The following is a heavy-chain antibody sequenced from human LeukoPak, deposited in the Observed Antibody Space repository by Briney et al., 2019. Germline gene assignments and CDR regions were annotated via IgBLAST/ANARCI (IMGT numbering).Heavy chain of an antibody. D-gene: IGHD1-26*01. CDR1: GYTFTSYG. V-gene: IGHV1-18*01. J-gene: IGHJ5*02. CDR2: ISAYNGNT. Sequence: ASVKVSCKASGYTFTSYGISWVRQAPGQGLEWMGWISAYNGNTNYAQKLQGRVTMTTGTSTSTAYMELRSLRSDDTAVYYCARVQVGATSTEWFDPWGQGTLVTVSS. CDR3: ARVQVGATSTEWFDP.